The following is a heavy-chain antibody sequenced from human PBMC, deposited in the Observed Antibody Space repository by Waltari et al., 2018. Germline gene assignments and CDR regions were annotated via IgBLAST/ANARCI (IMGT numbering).Heavy chain of an antibody. Sequence: QVQLVQSGAEVKKPGASVKVSCKASGYTFTGYYMHWVRTAPGQGLEWMGWINPNSGGTNYAQKFQGRVTMTRDTSISTAYMELSRLRSDDTAVYYCARLWLGTRDPYGMDVWGQGTTVTVSS. V-gene: IGHV1-2*02. D-gene: IGHD6-19*01. J-gene: IGHJ6*02. CDR2: INPNSGGT. CDR3: ARLWLGTRDPYGMDV. CDR1: GYTFTGYY.